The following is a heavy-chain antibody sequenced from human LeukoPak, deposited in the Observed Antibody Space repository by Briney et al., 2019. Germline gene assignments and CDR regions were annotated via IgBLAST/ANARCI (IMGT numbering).Heavy chain of an antibody. J-gene: IGHJ4*02. CDR2: INPSGGST. V-gene: IGHV1-46*01. D-gene: IGHD2-21*02. Sequence: ASVKVSCKASGYTFTSYYMHWVRQAPGQGLEWMGIINPSGGSTSYAQKFQGRVTMTRDMSTSTVYMELSSLRSEDTAVYYCARAAAYCGGDCFENSDYWGQGTLVTVSS. CDR3: ARAAAYCGGDCFENSDY. CDR1: GYTFTSYY.